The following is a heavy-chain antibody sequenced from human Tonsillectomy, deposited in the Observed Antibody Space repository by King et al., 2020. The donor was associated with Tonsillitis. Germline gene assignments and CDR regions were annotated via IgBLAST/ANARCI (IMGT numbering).Heavy chain of an antibody. Sequence: QLQESGPGLVKPSQTLSLTCTVSGGSISSGGYYWSWIRQHPGKGLEWIGYIYYSGSTYYNPSLKSRVTISVDTSKNQFSLKLGSVTAADTAVYYCAGGSGSYYPPQYYFDYWGQGTLVTVSS. V-gene: IGHV4-31*03. CDR2: IYYSGST. D-gene: IGHD3-10*01. J-gene: IGHJ4*02. CDR3: AGGSGSYYPPQYYFDY. CDR1: GGSISSGGYY.